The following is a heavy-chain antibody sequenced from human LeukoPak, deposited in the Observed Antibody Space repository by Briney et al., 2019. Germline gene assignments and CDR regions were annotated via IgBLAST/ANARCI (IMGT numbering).Heavy chain of an antibody. CDR3: AREGFTMVRGVIRYFDY. D-gene: IGHD3-10*01. Sequence: GRSLRLSCAASGFTFSSYAMHWVRQAPGKGLEWVAVISYDGSNKYYADSVKGRFTISRDNSKNTLYLQMNSLRAEDTAVYYCAREGFTMVRGVIRYFDYWGQGTLVTVSS. CDR2: ISYDGSNK. J-gene: IGHJ4*02. CDR1: GFTFSSYA. V-gene: IGHV3-30*04.